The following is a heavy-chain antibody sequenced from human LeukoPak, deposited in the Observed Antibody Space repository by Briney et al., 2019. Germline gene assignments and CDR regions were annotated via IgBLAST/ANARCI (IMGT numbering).Heavy chain of an antibody. CDR2: IYYSGST. J-gene: IGHJ3*02. Sequence: SETLSLTCTVSGGSISTYYGSWVRQPPGKGLEWIGYIYYSGSTKYNPSLKSRVTISVDTCKNQFSLKLSSVTAADTAVYYCARSSLVEMATIFGAFDIWGQGTMVTVSS. CDR1: GGSISTYY. V-gene: IGHV4-59*01. D-gene: IGHD5-24*01. CDR3: ARSSLVEMATIFGAFDI.